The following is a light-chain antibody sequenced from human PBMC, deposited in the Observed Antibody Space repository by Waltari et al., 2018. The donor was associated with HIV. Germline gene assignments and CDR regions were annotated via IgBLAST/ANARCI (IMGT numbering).Light chain of an antibody. Sequence: DIQMTQSPSSLSASVGDRVTITCRASQGISNSLAWYQQKPGKAPKLLLYAASRLESGVPSRFSGSGSGTDYTLTISSPQPEDFATYYCQQYYSTPPITFGQGTRLEIK. CDR2: AAS. V-gene: IGKV1-NL1*01. CDR3: QQYYSTPPIT. CDR1: QGISNS. J-gene: IGKJ5*01.